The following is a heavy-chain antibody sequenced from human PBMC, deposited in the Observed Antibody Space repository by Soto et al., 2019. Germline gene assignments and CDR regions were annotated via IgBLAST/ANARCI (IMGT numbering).Heavy chain of an antibody. D-gene: IGHD3-16*01. CDR2: IYYSGST. J-gene: IGHJ6*02. V-gene: IGHV4-39*01. CDR3: ALFNDLYYYYGMDV. CDR1: GGSISSSSYY. Sequence: SETLSLTCTVSGGSISSSSYYWGWIRQPPGKGLEWIGSIYYSGSTYYNPSLKSRVTISVDTSKNQFSLKLSSVTAADTAVYYCALFNDLYYYYGMDVWGQGTTVTVSS.